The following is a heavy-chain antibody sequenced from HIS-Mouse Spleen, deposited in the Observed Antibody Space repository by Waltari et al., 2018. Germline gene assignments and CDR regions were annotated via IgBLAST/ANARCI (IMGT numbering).Heavy chain of an antibody. V-gene: IGHV3-30*18. J-gene: IGHJ4*02. Sequence: QVQLVESGGGVVQPGRSLGLSCAASGFTFSGYGMHWVRQAPGKGLEWVAVISYDGSNKYYADSVKGRFTISRDNSKNTLYLQMNSLRAEDTAVYYCAKDKHHAFDYWGQGTLVTVSS. CDR3: AKDKHHAFDY. CDR1: GFTFSGYG. CDR2: ISYDGSNK.